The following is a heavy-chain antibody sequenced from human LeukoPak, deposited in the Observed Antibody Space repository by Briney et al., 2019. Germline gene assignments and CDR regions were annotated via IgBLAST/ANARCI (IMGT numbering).Heavy chain of an antibody. J-gene: IGHJ4*02. CDR2: VFNDGSNQ. Sequence: GGSLRLSCAASKFTLSQYDMQGVPHAPGKGLEWVAVVFNDGSNQYYADSAKCRFTVSTDNSQNMLYLQINSLRPEDTAVYYCAKYAERGFDYSNSLQKWGQGTLVTVSS. V-gene: IGHV3-33*03. CDR1: KFTLSQYD. CDR3: AKYAERGFDYSNSLQK. D-gene: IGHD4-11*01.